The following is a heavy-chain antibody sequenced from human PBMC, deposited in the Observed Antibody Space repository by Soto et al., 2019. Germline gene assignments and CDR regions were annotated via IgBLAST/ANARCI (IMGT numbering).Heavy chain of an antibody. V-gene: IGHV3-33*01. D-gene: IGHD2-21*01. Sequence: WVLRLSCAASGFTFSNYGMHWVRQAPGKGLEWVAVIWYDGNNKYYADSVKGRFTISRDNSNNTLYVQMTSLRAEDTAVYYCARGLHSLFDYWGQGTLVTVYS. CDR2: IWYDGNNK. CDR1: GFTFSNYG. CDR3: ARGLHSLFDY. J-gene: IGHJ4*02.